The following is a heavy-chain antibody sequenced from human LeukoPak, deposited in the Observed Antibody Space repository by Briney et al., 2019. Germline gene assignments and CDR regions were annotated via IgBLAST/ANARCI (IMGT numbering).Heavy chain of an antibody. J-gene: IGHJ4*02. V-gene: IGHV4-34*01. CDR1: GGSFSGYY. Sequence: SETLSLTCAVYGGSFSGYYWSWIRQPPGKGLEWIGEINHSGSTNYNPSLKSRVTISVDTSKNQFSLKLSPVTAADTAVYYCARGKRRYSSSWYIGNYFDYWGQGTLVTVSS. CDR3: ARGKRRYSSSWYIGNYFDY. CDR2: INHSGST. D-gene: IGHD6-13*01.